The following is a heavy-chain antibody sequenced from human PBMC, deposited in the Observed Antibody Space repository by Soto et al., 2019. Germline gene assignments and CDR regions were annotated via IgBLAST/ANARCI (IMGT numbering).Heavy chain of an antibody. J-gene: IGHJ4*02. CDR1: GYRFLYYA. CDR3: AVRGSGTAKARLG. CDR2: ISHYNANT. V-gene: IGHV1-18*01. Sequence: QVQLVQSGAEVRKPGASVKVSCKASGYRFLYYAITWVRQAPGQGLECMGWISHYNANTKIGERVQCRVTISTDTSSTTAYLELKSLTTDDTAVYYCAVRGSGTAKARLGWGQGTLVTVSS. D-gene: IGHD6-19*01.